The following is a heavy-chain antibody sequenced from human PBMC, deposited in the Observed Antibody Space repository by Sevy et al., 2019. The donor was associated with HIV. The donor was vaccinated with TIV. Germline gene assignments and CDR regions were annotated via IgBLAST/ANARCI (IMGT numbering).Heavy chain of an antibody. D-gene: IGHD5-18*01. J-gene: IGHJ4*02. CDR1: GFTFRSYA. CDR3: ARIGTGHTYGTTPWY. V-gene: IGHV3-30-3*01. Sequence: GGSLRLSCAASGFTFRSYAMHWVRQAPGKGLEWVAVISYDGSNKYYADSVKGRLTISRDNSKNTLYLQMNSLRAEDTAVYYCARIGTGHTYGTTPWYWGQGTLVTVSS. CDR2: ISYDGSNK.